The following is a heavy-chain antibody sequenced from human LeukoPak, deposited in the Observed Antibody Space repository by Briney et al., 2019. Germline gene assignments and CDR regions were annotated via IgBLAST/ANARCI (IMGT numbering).Heavy chain of an antibody. D-gene: IGHD1-26*01. CDR1: GGSISSSNYY. CDR2: TYYSGST. J-gene: IGHJ4*02. CDR3: ARVTSGSPLPIYYFDY. V-gene: IGHV4-39*07. Sequence: SETLSLTCTVSGGSISSSNYYWGWIRQPPGKGLEWIGSTYYSGSTYYNPSLKSRVTISVDTSKNQFSLKLSSVTAADTAVYFCARVTSGSPLPIYYFDYWGQGTLVTVSS.